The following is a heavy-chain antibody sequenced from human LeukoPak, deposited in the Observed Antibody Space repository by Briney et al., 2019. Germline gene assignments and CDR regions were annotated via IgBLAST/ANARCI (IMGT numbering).Heavy chain of an antibody. CDR3: ARDTSEEYQLLYNWFDP. D-gene: IGHD2-2*02. CDR1: GYSISSGYY. Sequence: SETLSLTCTVSGYSISSGYYWGWIRQPPGKGLEWIGSIYHSGSTYYNPPLKSRVTISVDTSKNQFSLKLSSVTAADTAVYYCARDTSEEYQLLYNWFDPWGQGTLVTVSS. V-gene: IGHV4-38-2*02. CDR2: IYHSGST. J-gene: IGHJ5*02.